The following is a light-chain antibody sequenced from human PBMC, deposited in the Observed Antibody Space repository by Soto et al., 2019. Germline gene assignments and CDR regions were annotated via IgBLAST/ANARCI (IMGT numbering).Light chain of an antibody. V-gene: IGLV2-23*01. CDR3: CSYAGSSPNYV. CDR1: SSDVGSYNL. Sequence: QAVVTQPASVSGSPGQSITISCTGTSSDVGSYNLVSWYQQHPGKAPKLMIYEGSKRPSGVSNRFSGSKSGNTASLTISGLQAEDEADYYCCSYAGSSPNYVFGTGTKLTVL. J-gene: IGLJ1*01. CDR2: EGS.